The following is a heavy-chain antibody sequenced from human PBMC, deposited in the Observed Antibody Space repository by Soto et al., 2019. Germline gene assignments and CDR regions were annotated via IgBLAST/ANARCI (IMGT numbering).Heavy chain of an antibody. CDR2: IIPIFGTA. CDR1: GGTFNNCA. V-gene: IGHV1-69*13. D-gene: IGHD3-22*01. J-gene: IGHJ4*02. CDR3: ARGVHYDRSGYYYFY. Sequence: GASVKVSCKASGGTFNNCAISWVRQAPGQGLEWMGGIIPIFGTANYAQKFQDRVTITADESTSTAYMELRSLRSEDTAVYYCARGVHYDRSGYYYFYWGQGTLVTVSS.